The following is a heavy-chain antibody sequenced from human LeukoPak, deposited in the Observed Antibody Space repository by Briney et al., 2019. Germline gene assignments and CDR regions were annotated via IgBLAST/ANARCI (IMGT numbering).Heavy chain of an antibody. CDR2: IYYSGST. J-gene: IGHJ4*02. CDR3: AREGWAVAFDY. CDR1: GGSISSSSYY. V-gene: IGHV4-39*07. D-gene: IGHD6-19*01. Sequence: SETLSLTRTVSGGSISSSSYYWGWIRQPPGKGLEWIGSIYYSGSTYYNPSLKSRVTISVDTSKNQFSLKLSSVTAADTAVYYCAREGWAVAFDYWGQGTLVTVSS.